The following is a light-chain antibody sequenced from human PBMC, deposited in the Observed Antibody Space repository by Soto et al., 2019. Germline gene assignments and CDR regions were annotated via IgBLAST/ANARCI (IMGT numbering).Light chain of an antibody. Sequence: DIVMTQSPLSVPVTPGESASISCRSSQSLLQTYGYSYLDWYVQKPGQSPQLLIHLGSVLASGVTDRFSGSGSGTDFTLKINRVEAGDVGIYYCMQGLQTPYTFGQGTKLEI. CDR2: LGS. CDR1: QSLLQTYGYSY. V-gene: IGKV2-28*01. CDR3: MQGLQTPYT. J-gene: IGKJ2*01.